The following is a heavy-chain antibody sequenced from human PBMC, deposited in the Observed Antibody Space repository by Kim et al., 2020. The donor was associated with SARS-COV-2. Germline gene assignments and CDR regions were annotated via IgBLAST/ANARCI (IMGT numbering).Heavy chain of an antibody. D-gene: IGHD3-16*02. CDR2: ISSNSSYI. Sequence: GGSLRLSCAASGFTFSDYYMSWIRQAPGKGLECVSYISSNSSYINYADSVKGRFTISRDNAKNSLYLQMTSLRAEDTAVYYCARVGYDYFWGSYRDYYYYYGMDVWGQGTTVTVSS. CDR1: GFTFSDYY. J-gene: IGHJ6*02. CDR3: ARVGYDYFWGSYRDYYYYYGMDV. V-gene: IGHV3-11*05.